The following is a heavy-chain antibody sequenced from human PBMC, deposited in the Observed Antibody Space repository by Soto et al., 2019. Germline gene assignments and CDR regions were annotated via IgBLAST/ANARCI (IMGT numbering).Heavy chain of an antibody. CDR2: IYYSGRT. CDR3: ARWWSGRRQGFDP. CDR1: GGSISSGDYY. V-gene: IGHV4-31*03. D-gene: IGHD3-3*01. J-gene: IGHJ5*02. Sequence: QVQLQESGPGLVKPSQTLSLTCTVSGGSISSGDYYWSWIRQHPGKGLEWIGNIYYSGRTDYNPSLKSRVTISVDPSQHQFSLKLSSVTAAETAVYYCARWWSGRRQGFDPWGQGTLVTVSS.